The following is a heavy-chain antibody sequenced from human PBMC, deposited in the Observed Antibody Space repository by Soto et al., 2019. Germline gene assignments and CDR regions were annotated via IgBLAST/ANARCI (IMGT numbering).Heavy chain of an antibody. CDR2: INTDGRST. Sequence: GGSLRLSCAASGFPFSSFWMYWVRQAPGKGLVWVAHINTDGRSTDYGDSVKGRFTISRDNAKRTLYLQMNNLSGDDTAIYYCARPSCSGLSCFSPPDIWGQGTLVTVSS. CDR1: GFPFSSFW. J-gene: IGHJ4*02. V-gene: IGHV3-74*01. D-gene: IGHD2-15*01. CDR3: ARPSCSGLSCFSPPDI.